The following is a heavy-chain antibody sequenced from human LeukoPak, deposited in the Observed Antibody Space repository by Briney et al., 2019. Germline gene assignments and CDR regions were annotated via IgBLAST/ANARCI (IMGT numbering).Heavy chain of an antibody. CDR2: IIPNSGGT. D-gene: IGHD1-26*01. Sequence: ASVKVSCKASGYTFTGYYMHWVRQAPGQGLEWMGWIIPNSGGTNYAQKLQGRVTMTTDTSTSTAYMELRSLRSDDTAVYYCARDLPQWELLEVDYWGQGTLVTVSS. V-gene: IGHV1-2*02. J-gene: IGHJ4*02. CDR1: GYTFTGYY. CDR3: ARDLPQWELLEVDY.